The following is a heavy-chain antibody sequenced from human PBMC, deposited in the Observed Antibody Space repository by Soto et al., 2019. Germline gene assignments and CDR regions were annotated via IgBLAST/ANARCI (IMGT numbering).Heavy chain of an antibody. CDR3: ARGGITGTKLQYYYYYGMDV. V-gene: IGHV1-69*02. J-gene: IGHJ6*02. D-gene: IGHD1-20*01. Sequence: GASVKVSCKASGLSLNDYTFGWVRQAPGQGLEWIGRIVPILGVTKIAQRFQGRLTITADTSTTTLYMDLSSLTSDDTAVYYCARGGITGTKLQYYYYYGMDVWGQGTTVTVSS. CDR1: GLSLNDYT. CDR2: IVPILGVT.